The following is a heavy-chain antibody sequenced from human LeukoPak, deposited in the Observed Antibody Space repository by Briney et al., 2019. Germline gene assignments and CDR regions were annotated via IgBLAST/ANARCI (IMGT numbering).Heavy chain of an antibody. J-gene: IGHJ2*01. Sequence: ASVKVSCRASGYTFTAHYVHWVRQAPGQGLEWMGWIDPNSGGTNYAQKFLGSVTMTGDTSINTAFMELSRLRSDDTAIYYCARGRGTTMVRGVITNYFDLWGRGSLVTVSS. CDR1: GYTFTAHY. D-gene: IGHD3-10*01. V-gene: IGHV1-2*02. CDR2: IDPNSGGT. CDR3: ARGRGTTMVRGVITNYFDL.